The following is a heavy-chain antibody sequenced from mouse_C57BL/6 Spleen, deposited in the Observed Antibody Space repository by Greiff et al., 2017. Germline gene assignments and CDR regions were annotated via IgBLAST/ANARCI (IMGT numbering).Heavy chain of an antibody. D-gene: IGHD1-1*01. V-gene: IGHV1-82*01. J-gene: IGHJ2*01. CDR1: GYAFSSSW. CDR2: IYPGDGDT. Sequence: VQLQQSGPELVKPGASVKISCKASGYAFSSSWMNWVKQRPGTGLEWIGRIYPGDGDTNYNGKFKGKATLTADKSSSTAYMQLSSLTSEDSAVYFCASPITTVPDFDYWGQGTTLTVSS. CDR3: ASPITTVPDFDY.